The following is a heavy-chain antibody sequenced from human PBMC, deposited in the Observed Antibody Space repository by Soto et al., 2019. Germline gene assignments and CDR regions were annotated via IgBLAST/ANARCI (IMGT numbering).Heavy chain of an antibody. CDR3: ARDSGGMDV. J-gene: IGHJ6*02. V-gene: IGHV1-3*01. CDR2: INAGNGNT. CDR1: GYTFTSYA. Sequence: QVQLVQSGAEVKKPGASVKISCKASGYTFTSYALQWVRQAPGQRLEWMGWINAGNGNTKYSKKFQGRVTITRDTSASTAYMELSSLRSEDTAVYYCARDSGGMDVWGQGTTVTVSS.